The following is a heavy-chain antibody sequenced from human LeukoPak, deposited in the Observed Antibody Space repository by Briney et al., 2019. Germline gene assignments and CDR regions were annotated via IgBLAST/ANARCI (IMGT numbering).Heavy chain of an antibody. J-gene: IGHJ4*02. Sequence: SETLSLTCTVSGGSISSYYWSWIRQPPGRGLEWIGYIYYSGTTNYNPSLKSRVTISVDTSKNQFSLKLSSVTAADTAVYYCARQGSGNYLSPVNYWGQGTLVTVSS. CDR1: GGSISSYY. CDR2: IYYSGTT. V-gene: IGHV4-59*08. CDR3: ARQGSGNYLSPVNY. D-gene: IGHD1-26*01.